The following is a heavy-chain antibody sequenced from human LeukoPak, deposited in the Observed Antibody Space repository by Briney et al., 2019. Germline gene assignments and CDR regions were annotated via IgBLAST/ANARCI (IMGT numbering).Heavy chain of an antibody. CDR3: ARVLGGAFDI. CDR1: GYSISSGYY. CDR2: IYHSGST. D-gene: IGHD2-15*01. J-gene: IGHJ3*02. V-gene: IGHV4-38-2*02. Sequence: PSETLSLTYTVSGYSISSGYYWGWIRQPPGKGLEWIGSIYHSGSTYYNPSLKSRVTISVDTSKNQFSLKLSSVTAADTAVYYCARVLGGAFDIWGQGTMVTVSS.